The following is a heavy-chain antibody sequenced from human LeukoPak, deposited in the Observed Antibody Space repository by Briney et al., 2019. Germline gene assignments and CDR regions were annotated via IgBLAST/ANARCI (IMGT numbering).Heavy chain of an antibody. J-gene: IGHJ4*02. CDR1: GFTFDDYA. Sequence: GGSLRLSCAASGFTFDDYAMHWVRQAPGKGLQWVSGISWSGGGIGYADSVKGRFTISRDNGKNSLYLQMNSLRPEDTAFYYCAKGQYSGYDSRPDYWGQGTLVTVSS. CDR3: AKGQYSGYDSRPDY. V-gene: IGHV3-9*01. CDR2: ISWSGGGI. D-gene: IGHD5-12*01.